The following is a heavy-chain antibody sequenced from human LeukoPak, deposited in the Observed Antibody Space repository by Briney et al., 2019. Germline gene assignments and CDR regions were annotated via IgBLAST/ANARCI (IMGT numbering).Heavy chain of an antibody. CDR2: ISAYNGNT. D-gene: IGHD6-13*01. V-gene: IGHV1-18*01. CDR3: ARVPRIIAAAGTGAFDL. J-gene: IGHJ3*01. CDR1: GYTFTTYG. Sequence: GASVKVSCKASGYTFTTYGISWVRQAPGQGLEWMGWISAYNGNTNYAQKFQGRVTMTTDTSTNTAYMELRSLRSDDTAVYYCARVPRIIAAAGTGAFDLWGQGTMVTVSS.